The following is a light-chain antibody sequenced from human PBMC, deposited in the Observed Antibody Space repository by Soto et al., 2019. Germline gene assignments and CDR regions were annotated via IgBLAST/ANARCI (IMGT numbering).Light chain of an antibody. CDR1: SSDVGGYNY. J-gene: IGLJ1*01. CDR3: SSYTSSSTLGGV. V-gene: IGLV2-14*03. CDR2: DVS. Sequence: QSALTQPASVSGSPGQSITISCTGTSSDVGGYNYVSWYQHHPGKAPKLMIYDVSNRPSGVSNRVSGSKSGNTASLTISGLQAEDEADYSCSSYTSSSTLGGVFGTGTKLTVL.